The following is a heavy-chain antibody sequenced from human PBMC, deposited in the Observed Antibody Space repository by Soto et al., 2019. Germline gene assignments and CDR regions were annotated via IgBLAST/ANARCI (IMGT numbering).Heavy chain of an antibody. D-gene: IGHD2-21*02. CDR1: GGSISSSSYS. CDR2: IYYSGST. V-gene: IGHV4-39*01. Sequence: SETLSLTCTVSGGSISSSSYSWCWIRQPPGKGQEWIGSIYYSGSTYYNPSLKSRVTISVDTSKNQFSLKLSSVTAADTAVYYCARPSTVVTPGGYFDLWGRGTLVTVPS. CDR3: ARPSTVVTPGGYFDL. J-gene: IGHJ2*01.